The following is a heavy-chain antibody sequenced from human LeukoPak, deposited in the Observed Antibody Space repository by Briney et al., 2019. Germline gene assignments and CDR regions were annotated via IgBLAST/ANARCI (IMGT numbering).Heavy chain of an antibody. Sequence: SETLSLTCSVSGGSIRSSDDYWGFVRQTPGKGLEWMGSIYYTGSSHYNPSLKSRATISVDTSKNQFSLKLSSVTAADTAVYYCARETYYYGSGSYPFDPWGQGTLVTVSS. D-gene: IGHD3-10*01. J-gene: IGHJ5*02. V-gene: IGHV4-39*07. CDR1: GGSIRSSDDY. CDR2: IYYTGSS. CDR3: ARETYYYGSGSYPFDP.